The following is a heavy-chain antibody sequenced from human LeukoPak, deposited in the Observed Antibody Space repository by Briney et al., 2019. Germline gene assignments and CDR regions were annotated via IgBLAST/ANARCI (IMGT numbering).Heavy chain of an antibody. V-gene: IGHV3-21*01. J-gene: IGHJ5*02. CDR3: ARDKEGGYSGYDYNWFDP. Sequence: PGRSLRLSCAASGFTFSSYSMNWVRQAPGKGLEWVSSISSSSSYIYYADSVKGRFTISRDNAKNSLYLQMNSLRAEDTAVYYCARDKEGGYSGYDYNWFDPWGQGTLVTVSS. D-gene: IGHD5-12*01. CDR1: GFTFSSYS. CDR2: ISSSSSYI.